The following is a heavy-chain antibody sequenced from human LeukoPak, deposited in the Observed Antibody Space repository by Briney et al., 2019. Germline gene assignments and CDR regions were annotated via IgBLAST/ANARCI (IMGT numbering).Heavy chain of an antibody. Sequence: QPGGSLRLSCAASGFALSNYWMNWVRQAPGKGLEWVSYISSSGSTIYYADSVKGRFTISRDNAKNSLYLQMNSLRAEDTAVYYCAELGITMIGGVWGKGTTVTISS. CDR2: ISSSGSTI. CDR3: AELGITMIGGV. J-gene: IGHJ6*04. D-gene: IGHD3-10*02. CDR1: GFALSNYW. V-gene: IGHV3-48*03.